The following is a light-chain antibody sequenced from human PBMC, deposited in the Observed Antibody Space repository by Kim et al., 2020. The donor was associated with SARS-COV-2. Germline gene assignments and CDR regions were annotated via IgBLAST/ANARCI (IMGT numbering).Light chain of an antibody. V-gene: IGKV3-15*01. CDR3: QQYNDWPPGDT. Sequence: EILMTQSPSSLSVSPEERATLSCRASENISTYLAWYQQKPGQAPRLLIYGASTRDSGIPARFSGSGSGTEFTLTLSSLQSEDFAVYYCQQYNDWPPGDTFGKGTKLE. CDR2: GAS. J-gene: IGKJ2*01. CDR1: ENISTY.